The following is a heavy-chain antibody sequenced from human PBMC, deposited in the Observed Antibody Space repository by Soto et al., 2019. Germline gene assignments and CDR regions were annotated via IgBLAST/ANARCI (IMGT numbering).Heavy chain of an antibody. V-gene: IGHV3-33*01. D-gene: IGHD5-12*01. Sequence: LRLSCAASGFTFSSYGMHWVRQAPGKGLEWVAVIWYDGSNKYYADSVKGRFTISRDNSKNTLYLQMNSLRAEDTAVYYCARDDKPSATGLLFFDYWGQGTLVTVSS. CDR2: IWYDGSNK. CDR3: ARDDKPSATGLLFFDY. J-gene: IGHJ4*02. CDR1: GFTFSSYG.